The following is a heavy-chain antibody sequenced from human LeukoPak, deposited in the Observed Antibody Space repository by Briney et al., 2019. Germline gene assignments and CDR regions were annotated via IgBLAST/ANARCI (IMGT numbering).Heavy chain of an antibody. V-gene: IGHV3-74*01. CDR1: GFTFSSYW. CDR3: AKDPPRYTVTTYFDF. J-gene: IGHJ4*02. Sequence: GGSLRLSCAASGFTFSSYWMHWVRQAPGKGLVWVSRINSDGSSTSYADSVKGRFTISRDNAKNTLYLQMNSLRAEDTALYYCAKDPPRYTVTTYFDFWGQGTLVTVSS. D-gene: IGHD4-17*01. CDR2: INSDGSST.